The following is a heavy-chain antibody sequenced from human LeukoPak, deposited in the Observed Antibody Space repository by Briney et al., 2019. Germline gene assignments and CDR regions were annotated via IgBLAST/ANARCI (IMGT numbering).Heavy chain of an antibody. CDR1: GFTVSSNY. CDR3: ASSSTSVHYYMDV. CDR2: ISSSSSYI. D-gene: IGHD2-2*01. V-gene: IGHV3-21*01. J-gene: IGHJ6*03. Sequence: GGSLRLSCAASGFTVSSNYMSWVRQAPGKGLEWVSSISSSSSYIYYADSVKGRFTISRDNAKNSLYLQMNSLRAEDTAVYYCASSSTSVHYYMDVWGKGTTVTVSS.